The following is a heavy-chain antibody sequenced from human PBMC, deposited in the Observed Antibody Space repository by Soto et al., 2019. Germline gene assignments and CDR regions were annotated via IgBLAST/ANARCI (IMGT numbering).Heavy chain of an antibody. CDR1: GYTFTSYG. J-gene: IGHJ6*03. CDR3: ARAGPPGTYYYYMDV. Sequence: ASVKLSCKASGYTFTSYGISWVRQAPGQGLEWMGWISAYNGNTNYAQKLQGRVTITRDTSASTAYMELSSLRSEDTAVYYCARAGPPGTYYYYMDVWGKGTTVTVSS. V-gene: IGHV1-18*01. CDR2: ISAYNGNT.